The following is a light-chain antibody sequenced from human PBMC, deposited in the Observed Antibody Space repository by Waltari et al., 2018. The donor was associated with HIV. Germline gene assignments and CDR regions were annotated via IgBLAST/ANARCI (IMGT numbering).Light chain of an antibody. CDR1: QTVSNNF. V-gene: IGKV3-20*01. CDR3: QEYGTSIT. Sequence: ENVLTPSPGTLSLSPGERATLSCRASQTVSNNFLAWYQQKRGQAPRLLIYDVSIRASAIPDRFSGSGSETDFTLTISRLEPDDSAVYYCQEYGTSITFGGGTKVEIK. CDR2: DVS. J-gene: IGKJ4*01.